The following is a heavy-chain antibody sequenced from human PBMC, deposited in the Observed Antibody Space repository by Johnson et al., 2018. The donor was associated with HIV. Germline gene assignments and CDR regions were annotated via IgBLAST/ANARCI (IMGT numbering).Heavy chain of an antibody. Sequence: QVQLVESGGGLVQPGGSLRLSCAASGFTFSSYAMHWVRQAPGKGLEWVAVISYDGSNKYYADSVKGRFTISRDNSKNTLYLQMNSLRAEDTAVYYCAKDQATRGAFDIWGQGTMVTVSS. J-gene: IGHJ3*02. CDR1: GFTFSSYA. D-gene: IGHD1-26*01. V-gene: IGHV3-30*04. CDR2: ISYDGSNK. CDR3: AKDQATRGAFDI.